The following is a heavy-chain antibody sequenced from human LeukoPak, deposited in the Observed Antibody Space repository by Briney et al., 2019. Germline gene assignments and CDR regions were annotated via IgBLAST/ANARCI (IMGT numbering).Heavy chain of an antibody. D-gene: IGHD3-22*01. Sequence: GASVKVSCKASGYTFITYDLNWVRQTPGQGIDWMGWMNPNNGNTGYAQKFQGRLTITRNTSISTVYMELRNLRSEDTAVYYCARGKIYPGYSPTPHWLDPWGQGTLVTVSS. J-gene: IGHJ5*02. CDR3: ARGKIYPGYSPTPHWLDP. CDR2: MNPNNGNT. V-gene: IGHV1-8*01. CDR1: GYTFITYD.